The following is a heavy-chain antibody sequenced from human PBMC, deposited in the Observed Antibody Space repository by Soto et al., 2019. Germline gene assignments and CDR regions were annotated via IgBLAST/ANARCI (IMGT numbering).Heavy chain of an antibody. CDR2: MYHSGST. J-gene: IGHJ4*02. D-gene: IGHD6-19*01. Sequence: SETLSLTCTVSGGSIISNEYQCGWIRQPPGKGLEWIGSMYHSGSTYYNPSLKSRVTISVDTSKDQFSLKLSSVTAADTAVYYCARHQGGGWYDYFDYWGQGTLVTVSS. CDR1: GGSIISNEYQ. V-gene: IGHV4-39*01. CDR3: ARHQGGGWYDYFDY.